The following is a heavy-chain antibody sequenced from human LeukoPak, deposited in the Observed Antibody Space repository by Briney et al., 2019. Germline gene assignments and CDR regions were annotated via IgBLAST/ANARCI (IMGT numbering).Heavy chain of an antibody. J-gene: IGHJ5*02. D-gene: IGHD7-27*01. Sequence: ASVKVSCKASGYTFTGYYMHWVRQAPGQGLEWMGRINPNSGGTNYAQKFQGRVTMTTDTSTSTAYMELRSLRSDDTAVYYCARDGLTGDERFDPWGQGTLVTVSS. CDR1: GYTFTGYY. CDR3: ARDGLTGDERFDP. CDR2: INPNSGGT. V-gene: IGHV1-2*06.